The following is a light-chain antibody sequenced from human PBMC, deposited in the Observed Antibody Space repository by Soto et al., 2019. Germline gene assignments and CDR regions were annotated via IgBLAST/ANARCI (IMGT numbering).Light chain of an antibody. CDR1: QGISRY. J-gene: IGKJ2*01. CDR3: QQLHTSPHT. V-gene: IGKV1-9*01. CDR2: SAS. Sequence: IQLTQSPSSLSPSVGGRVTITCRASQGISRYLAWFQQRPGKAPKLLIYSASTLPTGVPSRFSGSGSGTDFTLTISGLQPEDSATYYCQQLHTSPHTFGQGTKLEIK.